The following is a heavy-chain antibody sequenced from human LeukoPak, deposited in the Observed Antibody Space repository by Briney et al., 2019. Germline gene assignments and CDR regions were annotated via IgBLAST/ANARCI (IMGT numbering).Heavy chain of an antibody. Sequence: PGGSLRLSCAASGFTFSSYAMSWVRQAPGKGLEWVSAISGSGGSTYYADSVKGRFTISRDNSKNTLYLQMNSLRAEDTAVYYCAKDGVVVAATPYYYYGMDVWGQGTTVTVSS. D-gene: IGHD2-15*01. V-gene: IGHV3-23*01. CDR3: AKDGVVVAATPYYYYGMDV. CDR2: ISGSGGST. CDR1: GFTFSSYA. J-gene: IGHJ6*02.